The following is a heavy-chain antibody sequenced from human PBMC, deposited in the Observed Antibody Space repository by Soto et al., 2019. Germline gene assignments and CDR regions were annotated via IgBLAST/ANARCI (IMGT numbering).Heavy chain of an antibody. CDR1: GYTFTGYY. D-gene: IGHD2-15*01. V-gene: IGHV1-2*04. CDR3: ARLARYCSGGSCYPLFDT. J-gene: IGHJ5*02. CDR2: INPNSGGT. Sequence: GASVKVSCKASGYTFTGYYMHWVRQAPGQGLEWMGWINPNSGGTNYAQKFQGWVTMTRDTSISTAYMELSRLRSDDTAVYYCARLARYCSGGSCYPLFDTWGQGTLVTVSS.